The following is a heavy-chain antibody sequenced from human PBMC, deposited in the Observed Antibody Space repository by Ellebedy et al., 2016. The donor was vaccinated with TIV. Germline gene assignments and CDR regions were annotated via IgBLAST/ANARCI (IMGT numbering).Heavy chain of an antibody. CDR3: TRGESIAVRDRFDP. J-gene: IGHJ5*02. CDR1: GGSLASFY. CDR2: ISYSGTT. D-gene: IGHD6-19*01. Sequence: MPSETLSLTCTVSGGSLASFYWSWIRQPPGKALEWSGYISYSGTTNYTPSLKSRDSLSVDTSKNQFSLKLSSVTAADTAVYFYTRGESIAVRDRFDPWGQGILVTVSS. V-gene: IGHV4-59*08.